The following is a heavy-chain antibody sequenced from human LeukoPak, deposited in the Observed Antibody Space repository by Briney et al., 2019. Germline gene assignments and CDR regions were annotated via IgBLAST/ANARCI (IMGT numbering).Heavy chain of an antibody. CDR1: GGTFSSYA. CDR2: IIPIFGTA. Sequence: SVKVSCKASGGTFSSYAISWVRQAPGQGLEWMEGIIPIFGTANYAQKFQGRVTITADESTSTAYTELSSLRSEDTAVYYCARDALSLKAFDIWGQGTMVTVSS. V-gene: IGHV1-69*13. CDR3: ARDALSLKAFDI. J-gene: IGHJ3*02.